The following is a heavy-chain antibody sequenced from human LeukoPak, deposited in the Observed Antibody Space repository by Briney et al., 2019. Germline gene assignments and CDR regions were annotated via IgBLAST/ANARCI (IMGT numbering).Heavy chain of an antibody. D-gene: IGHD4-23*01. V-gene: IGHV4-59*01. CDR1: GGSMSSYY. Sequence: SETLSLTCTVSGGSMSSYYWSWIRQPPGKGLEWIGYIYYTGSTNYNPSLKSRVTISVDTSKNQFSLKLSSVTAADTAVYYCARARFVVTPRYFDLWGRGTLVTVSS. CDR3: ARARFVVTPRYFDL. CDR2: IYYTGST. J-gene: IGHJ2*01.